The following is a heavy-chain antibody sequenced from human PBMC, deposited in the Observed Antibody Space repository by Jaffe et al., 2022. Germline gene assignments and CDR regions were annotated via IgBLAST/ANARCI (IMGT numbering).Heavy chain of an antibody. Sequence: QVQLVQSGAEVKKPGASVKVSCKASGYTFTGYYMHWVRQAPGQGLEWMGWINPNSGGTNYAQKFQGRVTMTRDTSISTAYMELSRLRSDDTAVYYCAIFWFGELYLDAFDIWGQGTMVTVSS. V-gene: IGHV1-2*02. CDR2: INPNSGGT. CDR1: GYTFTGYY. CDR3: AIFWFGELYLDAFDI. D-gene: IGHD3-10*01. J-gene: IGHJ3*02.